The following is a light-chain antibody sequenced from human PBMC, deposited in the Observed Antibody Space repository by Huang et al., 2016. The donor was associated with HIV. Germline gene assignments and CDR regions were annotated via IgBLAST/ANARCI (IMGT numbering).Light chain of an antibody. CDR3: QQYGSSPGT. Sequence: EIVLTQSPGTLSLSPGESATLSCRASQSVNSGYLAWYQQKPGQAPRLLIYGASSRATGIPGRFSGSGSGTDFTLTISRLQPEDFAVYFCQQYGSSPGTFGQGTKVEMK. V-gene: IGKV3-20*01. CDR2: GAS. J-gene: IGKJ1*01. CDR1: QSVNSGY.